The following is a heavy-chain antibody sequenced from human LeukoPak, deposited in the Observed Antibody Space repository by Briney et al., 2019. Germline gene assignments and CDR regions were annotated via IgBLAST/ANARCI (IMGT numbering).Heavy chain of an antibody. V-gene: IGHV4-59*01. J-gene: IGHJ4*02. D-gene: IGHD5-12*01. CDR1: GGSICSYH. CDR2: VFNNGGT. Sequence: SETLSLTCTVSGGSICSYHWNWLRQPSGKGLEWIGIVFNNGGTKHNPSLKSRVAISVDTSKNQFALRLTSVTAADTAVYYCVASYGGYVLDYWGQGALVIVSS. CDR3: VASYGGYVLDY.